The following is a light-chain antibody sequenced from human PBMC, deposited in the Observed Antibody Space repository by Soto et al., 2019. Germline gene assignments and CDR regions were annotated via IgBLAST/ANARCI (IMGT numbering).Light chain of an antibody. J-gene: IGLJ2*01. CDR3: ISYAGSNNPVI. V-gene: IGLV2-8*01. CDR2: EVS. CDR1: SSDVGGYNY. Sequence: QSALTQPPSASGSPGQSFTISCTGTSSDVGGYNYVSWYQQHPGKAPKFMIYEVSKRPSGVPDRFAGSKSGNTASLTVSGIQADEDADYYCISYAGSNNPVILGGGTKRTVL.